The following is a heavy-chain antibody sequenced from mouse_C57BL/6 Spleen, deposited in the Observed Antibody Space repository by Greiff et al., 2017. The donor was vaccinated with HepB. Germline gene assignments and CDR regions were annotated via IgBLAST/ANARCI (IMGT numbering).Heavy chain of an antibody. Sequence: EVKVEESGPGLVKPSQSLSLTCSVTGYSITSGYYWNWIRQFPGNKLEWMGYISYDGSNNYNPSLKNRISITRDTSKNQFFLKLNSVTTEDTATYYCAREGDYGSSYDAMDYWGQGTSVTVSS. CDR1: GYSITSGYY. CDR3: AREGDYGSSYDAMDY. D-gene: IGHD1-1*01. V-gene: IGHV3-6*01. J-gene: IGHJ4*01. CDR2: ISYDGSN.